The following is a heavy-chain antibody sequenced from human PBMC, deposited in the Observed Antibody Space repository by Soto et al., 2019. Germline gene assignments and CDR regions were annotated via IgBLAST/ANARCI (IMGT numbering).Heavy chain of an antibody. CDR2: IIPIFGTA. CDR3: AAAPGELRYFDWSRTHFYYGMDV. Sequence: GASVKVSCKASGGTFSSYAISWVRQAPGQGLEWMGGIIPIFGTANYAQKFQGRVTITADESTSTAYMELSSLRSEDTAVYYCAAAPGELRYFDWSRTHFYYGMDVCGQGTTVTVS. J-gene: IGHJ6*02. CDR1: GGTFSSYA. V-gene: IGHV1-69*13. D-gene: IGHD3-9*01.